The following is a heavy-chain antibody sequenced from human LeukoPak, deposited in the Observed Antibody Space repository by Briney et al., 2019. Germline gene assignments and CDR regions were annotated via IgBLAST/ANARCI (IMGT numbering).Heavy chain of an antibody. J-gene: IGHJ4*02. CDR3: ARTMVRGVIEYYFDY. D-gene: IGHD3-10*01. V-gene: IGHV3-30*03. CDR2: IANDGRDK. Sequence: PGRSLRLSCAASGFTFSRHAMHWVRQAPGKGLEWVAVIANDGRDKKYVDFVKGRFTISRDNSKNTLYLQMNSLRAEDTAVYYCARTMVRGVIEYYFDYWGQGTLVTVSS. CDR1: GFTFSRHA.